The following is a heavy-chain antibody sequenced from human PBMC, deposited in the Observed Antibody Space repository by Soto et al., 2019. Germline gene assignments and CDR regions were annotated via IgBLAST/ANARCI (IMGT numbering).Heavy chain of an antibody. D-gene: IGHD3-16*01. Sequence: QLQLQESGLGLVKPSETLSLTCTVSGGSISSSSYYWGWIRQPPGKGLEWIGSIYYSGTTYYNPSLKSRVTIAVDTAKNQFSPKLSSVTAADTAVYYCARKGGTYTTGTAFDIWGQGTMVTVSS. J-gene: IGHJ3*02. CDR2: IYYSGTT. CDR1: GGSISSSSYY. V-gene: IGHV4-39*01. CDR3: ARKGGTYTTGTAFDI.